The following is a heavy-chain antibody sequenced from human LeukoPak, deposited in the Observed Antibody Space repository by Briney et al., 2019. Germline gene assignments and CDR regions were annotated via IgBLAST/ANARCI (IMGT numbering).Heavy chain of an antibody. CDR1: GFTFSNAW. D-gene: IGHD3-10*01. CDR3: TTDPLVYYGSGSYYY. Sequence: GGSLRLSCAASGFTFSNAWMNWVRQAPGKGLEWVSRIKSKTDGGTTDYAAPVKGRFTISRDDSKNTLYLQMNSLKTEDTAVYYCTTDPLVYYGSGSYYYWGQGTLVTVSS. J-gene: IGHJ4*02. CDR2: IKSKTDGGTT. V-gene: IGHV3-15*07.